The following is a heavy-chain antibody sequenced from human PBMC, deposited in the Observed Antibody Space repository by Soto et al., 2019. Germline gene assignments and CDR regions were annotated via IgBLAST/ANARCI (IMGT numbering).Heavy chain of an antibody. Sequence: SETLSLTCAVYDGSFTGFHWTWIRRPPGKGLEWIGEIKHSGSTNYNPSLTRRVTISVDTSKNQFSLKLNSVTAADTAVYYWARGVPFGHYSMDVWGQRNTVTV. CDR3: ARGVPFGHYSMDV. V-gene: IGHV4-34*01. CDR2: IKHSGST. D-gene: IGHD3-10*01. CDR1: DGSFTGFH. J-gene: IGHJ6*02.